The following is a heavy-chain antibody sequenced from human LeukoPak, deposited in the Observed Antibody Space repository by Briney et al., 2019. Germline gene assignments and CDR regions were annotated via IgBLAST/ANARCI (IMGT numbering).Heavy chain of an antibody. CDR2: IYYSGST. D-gene: IGHD4-23*01. Sequence: SETLSLTCTVSGGSIGSYYWSWIRQPPGKGLEWIGYIYYSGSTNYNPSLKSRVTISVDTSKNQFSLKLSSVTAADTVVYYCARGGSYGGNSGRYNPWGQGTLVTVSS. CDR1: GGSIGSYY. CDR3: ARGGSYGGNSGRYNP. J-gene: IGHJ5*02. V-gene: IGHV4-59*01.